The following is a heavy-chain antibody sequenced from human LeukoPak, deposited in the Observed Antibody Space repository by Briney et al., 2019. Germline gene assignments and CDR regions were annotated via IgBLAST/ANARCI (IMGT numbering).Heavy chain of an antibody. D-gene: IGHD3-22*01. V-gene: IGHV4-61*02. CDR2: IYTSGST. CDR1: GGSISSGSYY. J-gene: IGHJ4*02. Sequence: SHTLSLTCTVSGGSISSGSYYWSWIRQPAGKGLEWIGRIYTSGSTNYNPSLKSRVTISVDTSKNQFSLKLSSVTAADTAVYYCARSGHYYDSSGYYSYYFDYWGQGTLVTVSS. CDR3: ARSGHYYDSSGYYSYYFDY.